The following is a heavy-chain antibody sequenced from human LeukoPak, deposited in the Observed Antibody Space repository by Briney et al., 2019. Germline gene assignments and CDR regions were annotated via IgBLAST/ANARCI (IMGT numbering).Heavy chain of an antibody. Sequence: SETLSLTCTVSGGSISSYYWSWIRQPPGKGLEWIGYIYYSGSTNYNPSLKSRVTISVDRSKNQFSLKLSSVTAADTAVYYCARTRYGEVDYWGQGTLVTVSS. CDR2: IYYSGST. CDR1: GGSISSYY. D-gene: IGHD4-17*01. J-gene: IGHJ4*02. CDR3: ARTRYGEVDY. V-gene: IGHV4-59*12.